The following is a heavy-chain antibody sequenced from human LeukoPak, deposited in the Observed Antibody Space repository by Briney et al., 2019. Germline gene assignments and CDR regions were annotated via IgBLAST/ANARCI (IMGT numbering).Heavy chain of an antibody. Sequence: GSSVKVSCKASGGTFSSYATSWVRQAPGQGLEWMGGIIPIFGTANYAQKFQGRVTITADESTSTAYMELSSLRSEDTAVYYCARDFDYSNYPNWFDPWGQGTLVTVSS. CDR1: GGTFSSYA. CDR3: ARDFDYSNYPNWFDP. J-gene: IGHJ5*02. D-gene: IGHD4-11*01. V-gene: IGHV1-69*01. CDR2: IIPIFGTA.